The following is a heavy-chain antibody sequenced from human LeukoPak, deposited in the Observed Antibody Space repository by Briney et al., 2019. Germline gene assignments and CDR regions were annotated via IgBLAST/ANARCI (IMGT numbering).Heavy chain of an antibody. CDR1: GYTFTSYD. J-gene: IGHJ6*03. CDR3: ARGVRARDTIFGVVTTGGYYYYYMDV. D-gene: IGHD3-3*01. CDR2: MNPNSGNT. V-gene: IGHV1-8*03. Sequence: ASVKVSCKASGYTFTSYDINWVRQATGQGLEWMGWMNPNSGNTRYAHKFQGRVTITRNTSISTAYMELSSLRSEDTAVYYCARGVRARDTIFGVVTTGGYYYYYMDVWGKGTTVTVSS.